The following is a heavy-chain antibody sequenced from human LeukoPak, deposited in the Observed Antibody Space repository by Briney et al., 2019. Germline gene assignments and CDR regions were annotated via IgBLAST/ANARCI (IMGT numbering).Heavy chain of an antibody. CDR1: GFTFSSYE. CDR2: ISSSSSTI. V-gene: IGHV3-48*03. Sequence: GGSLRLSCAASGFTFSSYEMNWVRQAPGKGLEWISYISSSSSTIYYADSVKGRFTISRDNSKNTLYLQMNSLRAEDTAVYYCAKDESGNYGNYYYYYMDVWGKGTTVTVSS. CDR3: AKDESGNYGNYYYYYMDV. D-gene: IGHD4-11*01. J-gene: IGHJ6*03.